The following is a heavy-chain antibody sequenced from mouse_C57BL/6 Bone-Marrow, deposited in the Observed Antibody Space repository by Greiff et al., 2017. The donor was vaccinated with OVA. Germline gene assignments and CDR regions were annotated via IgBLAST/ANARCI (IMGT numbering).Heavy chain of an antibody. CDR1: GYTFTSYD. V-gene: IGHV1-85*01. D-gene: IGHD1-1*01. J-gene: IGHJ4*01. CDR3: AKGATTVVAPYYYAMDY. CDR2: IYPRDGST. Sequence: VQLQQSGPELVKPGASVKLSCKASGYTFTSYDINWVKQRPGQGLEWIGWIYPRDGSTKYNEKFKGKATLTVDTSSSTAYMELHSLTSEDSAVYFCAKGATTVVAPYYYAMDYWGQGTSVTVSS.